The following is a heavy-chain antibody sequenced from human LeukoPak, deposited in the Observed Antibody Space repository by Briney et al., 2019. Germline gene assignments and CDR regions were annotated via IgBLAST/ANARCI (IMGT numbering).Heavy chain of an antibody. Sequence: GGSLRLSCAASGFTFSSYSMNWVRQAPGEGLEWVSSISSSSSYIYYADSVKGRFTISRDNANNSLYLQMNSRRAEDTAVYYCARAGIWSYLYYWGQGTLVTVSS. CDR2: ISSSSSYI. CDR3: ARAGIWSYLYY. D-gene: IGHD3-3*01. J-gene: IGHJ4*02. CDR1: GFTFSSYS. V-gene: IGHV3-21*01.